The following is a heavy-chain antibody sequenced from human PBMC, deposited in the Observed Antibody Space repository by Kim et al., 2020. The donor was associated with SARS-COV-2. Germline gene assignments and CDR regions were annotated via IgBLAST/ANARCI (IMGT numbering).Heavy chain of an antibody. J-gene: IGHJ6*02. V-gene: IGHV4-59*12. CDR2: IDYSGST. CDR1: GGSISGYF. Sequence: SETLSLTCTVSGGSISGYFWSWIRQAPGKGLQWIGFIDYSGSTNYNPSLRSRLTMSVDTSNNHFSLKLRSVTAADTAVYYCARERNGDGRVKLYGMDVWGQGTTVTVSS. D-gene: IGHD4-17*01. CDR3: ARERNGDGRVKLYGMDV.